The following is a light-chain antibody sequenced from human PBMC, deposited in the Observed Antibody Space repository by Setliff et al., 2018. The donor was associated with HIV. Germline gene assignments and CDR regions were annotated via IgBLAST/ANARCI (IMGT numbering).Light chain of an antibody. Sequence: QSVLTQPPSASGTPGQRVTISCSGSSSNIGTNYLYWYQQLPGTAPKLMIYDVSKRPSGVPDRFSGSKSGNTASLTISGLQAEDEADYYCCSYAGSLYVFGTGTKVTVL. CDR3: CSYAGSLYV. V-gene: IGLV1-47*02. J-gene: IGLJ1*01. CDR2: DVS. CDR1: SSNIGTNY.